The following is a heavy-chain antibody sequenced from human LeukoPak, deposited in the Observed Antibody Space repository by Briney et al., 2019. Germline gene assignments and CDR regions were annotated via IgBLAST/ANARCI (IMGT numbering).Heavy chain of an antibody. CDR2: IKQDGTEK. D-gene: IGHD3-22*01. Sequence: GGSLRLSCAASGFTLSSYWMCWVRQAPGKGPEWVANIKQDGTEKYYVDSLEGRFTISRDNAKNSLYLQMNSLRIEDTAVYYCASQHSRGYYFIWGQGTLVTVSS. J-gene: IGHJ4*02. CDR1: GFTLSSYW. CDR3: ASQHSRGYYFI. V-gene: IGHV3-7*01.